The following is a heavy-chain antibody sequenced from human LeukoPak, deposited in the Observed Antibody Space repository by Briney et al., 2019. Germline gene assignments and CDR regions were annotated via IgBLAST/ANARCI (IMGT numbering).Heavy chain of an antibody. D-gene: IGHD1-26*01. CDR2: ISYDGSNK. CDR3: AKDRATSNYYYYGMDV. V-gene: IGHV3-30*18. J-gene: IGHJ6*04. CDR1: GFTFSSYG. Sequence: PVGSLRLSCAASGFTFSSYGMHWVRQAPGKGLEWVAVISYDGSNKYYADSVKGRFTISRDNSKNTLYLQMNSLRAEDTAVYYCAKDRATSNYYYYGMDVWGKGTTVTVSS.